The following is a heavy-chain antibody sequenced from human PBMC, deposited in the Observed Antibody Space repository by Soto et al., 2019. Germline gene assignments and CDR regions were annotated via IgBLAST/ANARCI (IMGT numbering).Heavy chain of an antibody. V-gene: IGHV3-48*03. Sequence: GGSLRLSCAASGFTFSSYEMNWVRQAPGKGLEWVSYISSSGSTIYYADSVKGRFTISRDNAKNSLYLQMNSLRAEDTAVYYCARVCGYYDISGYHDYWGQGTLVTVSS. CDR1: GFTFSSYE. CDR2: ISSSGSTI. CDR3: ARVCGYYDISGYHDY. J-gene: IGHJ4*02. D-gene: IGHD3-22*01.